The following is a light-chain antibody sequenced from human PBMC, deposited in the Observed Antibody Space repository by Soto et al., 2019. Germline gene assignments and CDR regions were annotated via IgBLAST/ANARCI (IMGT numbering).Light chain of an antibody. Sequence: DIQMTQSPSTLSASVGDRVTITCRASQSIGSWLAWYQQKPGKAPKLLIYDASSLESGVPSRFSGSVSGTELTLTISSLQPDDCETYDCQQYNSYSKTFGQGTKVDIK. J-gene: IGKJ1*01. V-gene: IGKV1-5*01. CDR1: QSIGSW. CDR2: DAS. CDR3: QQYNSYSKT.